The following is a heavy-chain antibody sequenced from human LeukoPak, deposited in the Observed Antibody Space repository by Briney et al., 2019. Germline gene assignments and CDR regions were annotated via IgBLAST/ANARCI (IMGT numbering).Heavy chain of an antibody. CDR3: AKVVVVPAAILKIPEDAFDI. D-gene: IGHD2-2*01. Sequence: PGRSLRLSCAASGFTFSRYGMHWVRQAPGKGLEWVAVISYDGSNKYYADSVKGRFTISRDNSKNTLYLQMNSLRAEDTAVYYCAKVVVVPAAILKIPEDAFDIWGQGTMVTVSS. CDR1: GFTFSRYG. CDR2: ISYDGSNK. V-gene: IGHV3-30*18. J-gene: IGHJ3*02.